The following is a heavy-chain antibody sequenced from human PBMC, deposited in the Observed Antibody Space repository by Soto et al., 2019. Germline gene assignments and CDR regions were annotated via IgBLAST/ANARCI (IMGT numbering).Heavy chain of an antibody. CDR1: GFTISSYG. CDR2: IWYDGTTK. D-gene: IGHD2-2*03. Sequence: GGSLRLSCAASGFTISSYGMHWVRQAPGKGLEWVAIIWYDGTTKYYADSVKGRFTISRDNSKNTLYLQMDSLRAEDTATYYCASLGYCRDRVCLDHWGQGTLVTVAS. CDR3: ASLGYCRDRVCLDH. V-gene: IGHV3-33*03. J-gene: IGHJ4*02.